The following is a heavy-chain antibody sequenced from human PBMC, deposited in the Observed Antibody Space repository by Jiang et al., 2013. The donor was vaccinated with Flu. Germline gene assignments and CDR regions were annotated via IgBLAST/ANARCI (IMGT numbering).Heavy chain of an antibody. D-gene: IGHD6-13*01. V-gene: IGHV4-39*01. CDR3: ARQDSGRVYYYHGLDV. CDR1: GGSIISSSSY. CDR2: IFYSGST. J-gene: IGHJ6*02. Sequence: LLKPSETLSLTCTVSGGSIISSSSYWGWIRQPPGKGLEWIGSIFYSGSTYYNPSLESRVTISVDTSKSQFSLKLSSVAAADTAVYFCARQDSGRVYYYHGLDVWGQGTTVTVSS.